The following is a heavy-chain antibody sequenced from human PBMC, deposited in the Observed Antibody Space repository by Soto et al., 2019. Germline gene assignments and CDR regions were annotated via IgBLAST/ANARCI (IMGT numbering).Heavy chain of an antibody. D-gene: IGHD2-21*02. Sequence: GGSLRLSCAASGFTFSSYSMHWVRQAPGKGLEWVAVIWYDGSNKYYADSVKGRFTISRDNSKNTLYLQMNSLRAEDTAVYYCARDSERGPYCGGDCYGAFDIWGRGTLVTVYS. V-gene: IGHV3-33*01. CDR3: ARDSERGPYCGGDCYGAFDI. J-gene: IGHJ4*02. CDR2: IWYDGSNK. CDR1: GFTFSSYS.